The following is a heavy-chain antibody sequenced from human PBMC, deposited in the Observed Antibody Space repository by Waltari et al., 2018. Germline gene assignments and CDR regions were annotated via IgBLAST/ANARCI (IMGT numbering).Heavy chain of an antibody. CDR2: MNPNSGNT. CDR3: ARGRGWDPDYYGMDV. J-gene: IGHJ6*02. Sequence: QVQLVQSGAEVKKPGASVKVSCKASGYTFTSYDLNWVRQANGQGLGWMGWMNPNSGNTGYAQKFQGRVTMTRNTSISTAYMELSSLRSEDTAVYYCARGRGWDPDYYGMDVWGQGTTVTVSS. D-gene: IGHD6-19*01. CDR1: GYTFTSYD. V-gene: IGHV1-8*01.